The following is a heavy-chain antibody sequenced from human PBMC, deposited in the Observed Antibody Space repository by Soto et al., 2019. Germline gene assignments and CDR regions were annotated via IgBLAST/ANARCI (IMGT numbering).Heavy chain of an antibody. D-gene: IGHD3-16*02. CDR3: ARVGSIMITFGGVIATSPNDY. CDR1: GYTFTSYG. CDR2: ISAYNGNT. V-gene: IGHV1-18*01. J-gene: IGHJ4*02. Sequence: ASVKVSCKASGYTFTSYGISWVRPAPGQGLEWMGWISAYNGNTNYAQKLQGRVTMTTDTSTSTAYMELRSLRSDDTAVYYCARVGSIMITFGGVIATSPNDYWGQGTLVNVSS.